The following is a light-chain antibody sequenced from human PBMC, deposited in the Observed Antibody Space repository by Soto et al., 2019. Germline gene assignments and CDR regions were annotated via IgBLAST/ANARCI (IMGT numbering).Light chain of an antibody. CDR2: DVT. J-gene: IGLJ2*01. V-gene: IGLV2-14*03. CDR3: SSYTSSSTSVV. CDR1: SSVFGASYY. Sequence: QSALTQPASVSGSPGQSITISCTGTSSVFGASYYVSWYQHHPGRAPKLVIYDVTTRPSGVSNRFSGSKSGNTASLTISGLRAEDEADYYCSSYTSSSTSVVFGGGTKLTVL.